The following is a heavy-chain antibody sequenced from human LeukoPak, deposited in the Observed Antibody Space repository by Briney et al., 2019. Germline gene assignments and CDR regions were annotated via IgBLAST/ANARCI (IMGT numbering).Heavy chain of an antibody. Sequence: ASVKVSCKASGYTFTSYAMHWVRQAPGQRLEWMGWINAGNGNTKYSQKFQGRVTITRDTSASTAYMELSSLGSEDTAVYYCAGVLLWFGESNWFDPWGQGTLVTVSS. V-gene: IGHV1-3*01. D-gene: IGHD3-10*01. CDR2: INAGNGNT. CDR1: GYTFTSYA. CDR3: AGVLLWFGESNWFDP. J-gene: IGHJ5*02.